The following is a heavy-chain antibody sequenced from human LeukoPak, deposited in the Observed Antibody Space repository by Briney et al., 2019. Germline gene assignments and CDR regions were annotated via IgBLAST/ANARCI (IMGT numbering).Heavy chain of an antibody. Sequence: GGSLRLSCAVSGFSFSGTHMSWVRQAPGKGLEWVSDIYTGGTTCYTDSVKGRFTVSRDNSKNTLYLHLNNLRAEDTAVYYCARDTATTGGGLDSWGQGTLVTVSS. CDR3: ARDTATTGGGLDS. CDR2: IYTGGTT. D-gene: IGHD1-1*01. J-gene: IGHJ4*02. CDR1: GFSFSGTH. V-gene: IGHV3-53*01.